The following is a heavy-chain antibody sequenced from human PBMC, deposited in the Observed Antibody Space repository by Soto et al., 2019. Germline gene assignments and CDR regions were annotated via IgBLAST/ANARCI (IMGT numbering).Heavy chain of an antibody. V-gene: IGHV3-30*18. Sequence: GGSLRLSCAASGFTFSSYGMHWVRQAPGKGLEWVAVISYDGSNKYYADSVKGRFTISRDNSKNTLYLQMNSLRAEDTAVYYCAKDARYCSGGSCYSIALSYYFDYRGQRTLVTVSS. J-gene: IGHJ4*02. D-gene: IGHD2-15*01. CDR1: GFTFSSYG. CDR2: ISYDGSNK. CDR3: AKDARYCSGGSCYSIALSYYFDY.